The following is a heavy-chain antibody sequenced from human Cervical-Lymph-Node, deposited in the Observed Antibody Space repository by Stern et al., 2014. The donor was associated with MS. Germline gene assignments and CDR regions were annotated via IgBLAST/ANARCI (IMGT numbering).Heavy chain of an antibody. V-gene: IGHV1-69*01. D-gene: IGHD2-21*01. CDR2: IIPKFGTA. J-gene: IGHJ4*02. CDR3: AIVATGLGY. CDR1: GGTFSSNA. Sequence: QLVASGAEVKKPGSSVKVACNASGGTFSSNALSWVRQAPGQGPEWMGGIIPKFGTANYAQKFQGRVTITADESRGTAYMDLSSLTSEDTAVYYCAIVATGLGYWGQGTLVTVSS.